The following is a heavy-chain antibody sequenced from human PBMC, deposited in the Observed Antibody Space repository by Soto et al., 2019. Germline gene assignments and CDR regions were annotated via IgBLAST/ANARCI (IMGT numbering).Heavy chain of an antibody. CDR3: ARGKMATISLDY. CDR1: CGSIISGGYY. CDR2: TYYSGST. Sequence: SETLSLTCTFSCGSIISGGYYWSWIRQHPGKGLEWIGYTYYSGSTYYNPSLKSRVTISVDTSKNQFSLKLSSVTAADTAVYYCARGKMATISLDYWGQGTLVTVS. D-gene: IGHD5-12*01. J-gene: IGHJ4*02. V-gene: IGHV4-31*03.